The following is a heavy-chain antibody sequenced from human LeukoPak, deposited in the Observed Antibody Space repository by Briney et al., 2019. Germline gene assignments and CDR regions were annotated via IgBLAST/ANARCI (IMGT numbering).Heavy chain of an antibody. V-gene: IGHV1-24*01. D-gene: IGHD5-18*01. CDR3: ATGGVDTAMVTGVY. J-gene: IGHJ4*02. CDR2: FDPEDGET. CDR1: GKTLIELS. Sequence: GASVKVSCKVSGKTLIELSMHWVRQAPGKGLEWMGGFDPEDGETIYAQKFQGRVTMTEDTSTDTAYMELSSLRSEDTAVYYCATGGVDTAMVTGVYWGQGTLVTVSS.